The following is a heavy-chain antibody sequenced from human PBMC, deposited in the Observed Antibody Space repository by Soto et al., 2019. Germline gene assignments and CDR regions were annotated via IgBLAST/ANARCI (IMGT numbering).Heavy chain of an antibody. Sequence: PGGSLRLSCAASGSTFDDYGMSWVRQAPGKGLEWVSGINWNGGSTGYADSVKGRFTISRDNAKNSLYLQMNSLRAEDTALYYCARDGIVATIVGFHYYFDYWGQGTLVTVSS. CDR3: ARDGIVATIVGFHYYFDY. V-gene: IGHV3-20*04. D-gene: IGHD5-12*01. CDR1: GSTFDDYG. CDR2: INWNGGST. J-gene: IGHJ4*02.